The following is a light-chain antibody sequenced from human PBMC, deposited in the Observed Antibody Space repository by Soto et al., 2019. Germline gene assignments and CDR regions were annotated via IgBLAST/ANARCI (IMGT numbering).Light chain of an antibody. CDR3: QQSYNTPS. CDR1: QTISSY. J-gene: IGKJ5*01. V-gene: IGKV1-39*01. Sequence: DIQMTQSPSYLSASVGDRVTITCRASQTISSYLNWYQQKPGKAPNLLIYAASSLRSGVPSKFSGSGSGTDFTLTISSLQPEDAATYYCQQSYNTPSFGQGTRLEIK. CDR2: AAS.